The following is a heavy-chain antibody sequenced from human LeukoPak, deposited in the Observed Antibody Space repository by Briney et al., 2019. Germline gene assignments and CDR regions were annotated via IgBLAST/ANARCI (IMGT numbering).Heavy chain of an antibody. D-gene: IGHD2-15*01. CDR2: ISSNGGST. V-gene: IGHV3-64*01. CDR3: ARSRSGRTDAFDI. J-gene: IGHJ3*02. CDR1: GFTFSSYA. Sequence: PGGSLRLSCAASGFTFSSYAMHWVRQAPGKGLEYVSAISSNGGSTYYANSVKGRFTISRDNSKNTLYLQMGSLRAEDMAVYYCARSRSGRTDAFDIWGQGTMVTVSS.